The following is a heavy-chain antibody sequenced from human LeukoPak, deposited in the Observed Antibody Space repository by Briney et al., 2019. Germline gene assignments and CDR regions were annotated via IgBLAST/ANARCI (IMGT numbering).Heavy chain of an antibody. V-gene: IGHV4-61*01. CDR2: IYNSGSI. CDR3: ARGFDSKSTYFDY. D-gene: IGHD5-12*01. CDR1: GGSVRSGPDY. J-gene: IGHJ4*02. Sequence: PSETLSLTCTVSGGSVRSGPDYWSWLRQPPGKGLEWIGYIYNSGSINYNPSLKSRVNISVDTSKNQFSLRLTSVSAADTAVYYCARGFDSKSTYFDYWGQGTLLTVSS.